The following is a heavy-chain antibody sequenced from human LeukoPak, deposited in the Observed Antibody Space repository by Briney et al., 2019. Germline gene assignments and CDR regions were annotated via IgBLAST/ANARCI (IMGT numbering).Heavy chain of an antibody. V-gene: IGHV4-34*01. D-gene: IGHD3/OR15-3a*01. Sequence: SETLSLTCAVYGGSFSGYYWSWIRQPPGKGLEWIGEINHSGSTNYNPSLKSRVTISVDTSKNQFSLKLSSVTAADTAVYYCARESREDSWTFDYWGQGTLVTVSS. CDR3: ARESREDSWTFDY. CDR1: GGSFSGYY. CDR2: INHSGST. J-gene: IGHJ4*02.